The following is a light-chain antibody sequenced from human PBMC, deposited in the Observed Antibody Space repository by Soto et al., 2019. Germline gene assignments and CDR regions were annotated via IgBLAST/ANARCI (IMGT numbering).Light chain of an antibody. Sequence: IFLTHSPCTLSLSPGERSTLSCRASQSVSRSSLAWYQHQPGQAPRLLVYGAYSRATGIPDRFSGSGSGKELSLTISRLEPEDFDMYSCKKYGRSHLKFGQGKKVDIK. CDR3: KKYGRSHLK. J-gene: IGKJ1*01. V-gene: IGKV3-20*01. CDR2: GAY. CDR1: QSVSRSS.